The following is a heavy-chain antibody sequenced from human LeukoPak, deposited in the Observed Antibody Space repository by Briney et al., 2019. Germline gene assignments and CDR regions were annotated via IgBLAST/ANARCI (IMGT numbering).Heavy chain of an antibody. J-gene: IGHJ4*02. Sequence: ASVKVSCKASGYTFTSYYTHWVRQAPGQGLEWMGIINPSGGSTSYAQKFQGRVTMTRDTSTSTVYMELSSLRSEDTAVYYCAREGWNRPTFDYWGQGTLVTVSS. V-gene: IGHV1-46*01. CDR3: AREGWNRPTFDY. CDR2: INPSGGST. D-gene: IGHD1-1*01. CDR1: GYTFTSYY.